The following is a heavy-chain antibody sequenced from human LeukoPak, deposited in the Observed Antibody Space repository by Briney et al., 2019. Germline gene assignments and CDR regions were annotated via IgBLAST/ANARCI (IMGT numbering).Heavy chain of an antibody. CDR3: ASSGWYGRPYYYYYMDV. V-gene: IGHV1-2*02. D-gene: IGHD6-19*01. J-gene: IGHJ6*03. CDR2: INPNSGGT. CDR1: GYTFTGYY. Sequence: ASVKVSCKAAGYTFTGYYMHWVRQDPGQGLEWMGWINPNSGGTNYAQKFQGRVTMTRDTSISTAYMELSRLRSDDTAVYYCASSGWYGRPYYYYYMDVWGKGTTVTVSS.